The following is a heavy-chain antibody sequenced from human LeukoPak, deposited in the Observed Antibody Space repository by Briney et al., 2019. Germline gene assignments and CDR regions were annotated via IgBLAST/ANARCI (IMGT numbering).Heavy chain of an antibody. CDR1: GFTFSSYE. Sequence: GGSLRLSCAASGFTFSSYEMNWVRQAPGKGLEWVSYISSSGSTIYYADSVKGRFTISRDNAKNSLYLQMSSLRAEDTAVYYCARGRGGFPFNNWFDPWGQGTLVTVSS. CDR2: ISSSGSTI. CDR3: ARGRGGFPFNNWFDP. D-gene: IGHD2-15*01. V-gene: IGHV3-48*03. J-gene: IGHJ5*02.